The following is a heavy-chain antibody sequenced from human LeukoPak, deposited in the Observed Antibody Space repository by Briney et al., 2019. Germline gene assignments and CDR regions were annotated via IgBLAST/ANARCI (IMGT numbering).Heavy chain of an antibody. V-gene: IGHV4-59*08. CDR2: IYYSGST. D-gene: IGHD6-19*01. CDR3: ARHAYSSGWFSSNWFDP. J-gene: IGHJ5*02. CDR1: GGSISSYY. Sequence: SGTLSLTCTVSGGSISSYYWSWIRQPPGKGLEWIGYIYYSGSTNYNPSLKSRVTIVDTSKNQFSLKLSSVTAADTAVYYCARHAYSSGWFSSNWFDPWGQGTLVTVSS.